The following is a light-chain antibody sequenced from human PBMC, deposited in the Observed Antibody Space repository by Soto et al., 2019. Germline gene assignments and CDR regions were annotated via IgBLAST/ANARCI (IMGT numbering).Light chain of an antibody. CDR2: DAS. Sequence: DIQMTQSPSTLSASVGDRVTITCRASQSISNYLAWYQQKPGKAPNLLIYDASTLESGVPSRFSGSGSWTEVTLTIYSLQPDVFATYYCPQYTRFVTFGGGTNVEIK. J-gene: IGKJ4*01. CDR1: QSISNY. CDR3: PQYTRFVT. V-gene: IGKV1-5*01.